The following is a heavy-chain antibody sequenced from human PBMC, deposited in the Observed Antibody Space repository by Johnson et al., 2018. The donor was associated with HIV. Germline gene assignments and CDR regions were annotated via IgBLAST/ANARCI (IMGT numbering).Heavy chain of an antibody. CDR3: ARDSGKKRSSSPGPDAFDI. V-gene: IGHV3-30*02. CDR2: IRYDGSIK. Sequence: QVQLLESGGGVVQPGGSLRLSCAASGFTFSNYGMHWVRQAPGKGLEWVAFIRYDGSIKYYLDSVKGRFTISRDNSKNKLYLQMNSLRAEDTAVYYCARDSGKKRSSSPGPDAFDIWGQGTMVTVSS. CDR1: GFTFSNYG. J-gene: IGHJ3*02. D-gene: IGHD6-6*01.